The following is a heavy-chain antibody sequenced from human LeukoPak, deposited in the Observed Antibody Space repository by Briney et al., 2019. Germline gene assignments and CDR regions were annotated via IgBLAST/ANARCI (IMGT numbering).Heavy chain of an antibody. CDR3: ARVGGITLALAPSPFPDYNYYYMDV. CDR2: INSDGSST. CDR1: GFTFSSYW. Sequence: PGGSLRLSCAASGFTFSSYWMHWVRQAPGKGLVWVSRINSDGSSTRYADSVKGRFTISRDNAKNTLYLQMNSLRAEDTAVYYCARVGGITLALAPSPFPDYNYYYMDVWGKGTTVTVSS. V-gene: IGHV3-74*01. D-gene: IGHD3-10*01. J-gene: IGHJ6*03.